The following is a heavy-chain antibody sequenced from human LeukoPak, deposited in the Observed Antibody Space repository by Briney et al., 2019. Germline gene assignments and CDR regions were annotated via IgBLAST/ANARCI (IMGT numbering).Heavy chain of an antibody. D-gene: IGHD2-21*01. CDR2: IRSKANSYAT. J-gene: IGHJ4*02. Sequence: GGSLRLSCAASGFPFSGSAIHWVRQASGKGLEWVGRIRSKANSYATVYGVSVKGRFTISRDDSRNTAYLQMNSLKTEDTAVYYCSLDPEPVGVYWGQGTLVTVSS. CDR3: SLDPEPVGVY. CDR1: GFPFSGSA. V-gene: IGHV3-73*01.